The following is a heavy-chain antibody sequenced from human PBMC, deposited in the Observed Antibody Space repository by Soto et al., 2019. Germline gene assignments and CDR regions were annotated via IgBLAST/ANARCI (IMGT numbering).Heavy chain of an antibody. CDR2: IIPIFGTA. Sequence: SVKVSCKASGGTFSSYAISWVRQAPGQGLEWMGGIIPIFGTANYAQKFQGRVTITADKSTSTAYMELSSLRSEDTAVYYCARSGGIVVPQLAWYFDLWGRGTLVTVSS. D-gene: IGHD3-22*01. J-gene: IGHJ2*01. V-gene: IGHV1-69*06. CDR1: GGTFSSYA. CDR3: ARSGGIVVPQLAWYFDL.